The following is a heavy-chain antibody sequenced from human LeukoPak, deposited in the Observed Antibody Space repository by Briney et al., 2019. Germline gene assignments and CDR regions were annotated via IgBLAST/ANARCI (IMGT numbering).Heavy chain of an antibody. V-gene: IGHV1-2*02. CDR2: INPSSGGT. CDR1: GYTFTGYY. Sequence: ASVKVSCKASGYTFTGYYMHWVRQAPGQGLEWMGWINPSSGGTNYAQKFQGGVTMTGDTSISTAYMDLSRLRSDDTAMYYCARGPRIAVAGTGTYYWGQGTLVTVSS. D-gene: IGHD6-13*01. J-gene: IGHJ4*02. CDR3: ARGPRIAVAGTGTYY.